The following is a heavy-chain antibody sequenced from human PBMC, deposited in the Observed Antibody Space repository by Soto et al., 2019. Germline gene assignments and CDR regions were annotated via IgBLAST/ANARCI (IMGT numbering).Heavy chain of an antibody. CDR2: INPKSGGT. Sequence: SVKVSCKASGYTFTGYYMHWVRQAPGQGLEWLGRINPKSGGTSTAQKFQGWVTMTTDTSISTASMELTRLTSDDTAIYYCARGDSTDCSNGVCSFFYNHDMDVWGQGTTVTV. CDR3: ARGDSTDCSNGVCSFFYNHDMDV. V-gene: IGHV1-2*04. CDR1: GYTFTGYY. J-gene: IGHJ6*02. D-gene: IGHD2-8*01.